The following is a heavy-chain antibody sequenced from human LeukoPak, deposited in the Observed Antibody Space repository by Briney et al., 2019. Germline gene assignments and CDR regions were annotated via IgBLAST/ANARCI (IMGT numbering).Heavy chain of an antibody. CDR1: GGSISSSDW. Sequence: PSETLSLTCAVSGGSISSSDWWSWVRQAPGKGLEWIGQIYVDGSTIYNPSLKSRVTMSIDKSKNQFSLRLTSVTAADTAVYYCARVTLADAFDIWGQGTMVTVSS. D-gene: IGHD1-14*01. CDR3: ARVTLADAFDI. CDR2: IYVDGST. J-gene: IGHJ3*02. V-gene: IGHV4-4*02.